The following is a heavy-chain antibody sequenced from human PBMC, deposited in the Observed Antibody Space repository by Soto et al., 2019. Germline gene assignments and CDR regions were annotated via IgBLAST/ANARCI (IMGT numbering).Heavy chain of an antibody. J-gene: IGHJ4*02. Sequence: GGSLRLSCAASGFAATANYMSWVRQAPGKGLEWVSVIYSGGSTYYADSVKGRFTISRDNFKNMLYLQMNSLRAEDTAVYYCAKHDFWTLYNTGLDSWGQGTLVTVSS. CDR2: IYSGGST. V-gene: IGHV3-53*01. CDR1: GFAATANY. D-gene: IGHD3-3*01. CDR3: AKHDFWTLYNTGLDS.